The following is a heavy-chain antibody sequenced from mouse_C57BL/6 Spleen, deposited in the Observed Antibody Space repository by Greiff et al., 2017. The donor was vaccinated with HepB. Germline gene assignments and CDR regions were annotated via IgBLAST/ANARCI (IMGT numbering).Heavy chain of an antibody. CDR2: ISSGSSTL. CDR3: AKGDGFDY. J-gene: IGHJ2*01. Sequence: EVQLVESGGGLVKPGGSLKLSCAASGFTFSDYGMHWVRQAPEKGLEWVAYISSGSSTLYYADTVKGRFTISRDNAKNTLFLKMTSLRSEDTAMYYCAKGDGFDYWGQGTTLTVSS. D-gene: IGHD3-3*01. CDR1: GFTFSDYG. V-gene: IGHV5-17*01.